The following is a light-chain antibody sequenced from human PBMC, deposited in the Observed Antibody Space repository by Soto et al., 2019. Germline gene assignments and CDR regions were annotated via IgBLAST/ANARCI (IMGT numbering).Light chain of an antibody. V-gene: IGKV3-20*01. Sequence: EIVVTQSPGTLSLSPGERATLSCRASQSISSNFLAWYQQRPGQAPRLLISGASNRATGIPDRFSGSGSGTDFTLTISILEPEDFAVYYCQQYGSAPYTFGQGTKLEIK. CDR1: QSISSNF. CDR3: QQYGSAPYT. CDR2: GAS. J-gene: IGKJ2*01.